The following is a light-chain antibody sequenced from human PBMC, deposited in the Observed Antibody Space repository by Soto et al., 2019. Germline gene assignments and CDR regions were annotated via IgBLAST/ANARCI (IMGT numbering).Light chain of an antibody. V-gene: IGKV3-15*01. CDR1: QSLRTK. CDR2: EAS. J-gene: IGKJ1*01. Sequence: EIVMTQSPAALSVSPGERATLSCRASQSLRTKLAWYQQKPGQAPRLLIHEASTRATGIPARFSGSGSGTEFTLTISSLQSEDFAVYYCQQYNNWPPTFGQGSQVEIK. CDR3: QQYNNWPPT.